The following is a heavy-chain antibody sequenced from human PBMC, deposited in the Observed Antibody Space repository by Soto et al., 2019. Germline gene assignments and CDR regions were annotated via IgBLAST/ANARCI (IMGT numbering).Heavy chain of an antibody. J-gene: IGHJ6*03. D-gene: IGHD6-13*01. CDR1: GGSFSGYY. V-gene: IGHV4-34*01. CDR2: INHSGST. CDR3: AVSLPKRWGQQLVLGDYYYYYYMDV. Sequence: PSETLSLTCAVYGGSFSGYYWSWIRQPPGRGLEWIGEINHSGSTNYNPSLKSRVTISVDTSKNQFSLKLSSVTAADTAVYYCAVSLPKRWGQQLVLGDYYYYYYMDVWGKGTTVTVSS.